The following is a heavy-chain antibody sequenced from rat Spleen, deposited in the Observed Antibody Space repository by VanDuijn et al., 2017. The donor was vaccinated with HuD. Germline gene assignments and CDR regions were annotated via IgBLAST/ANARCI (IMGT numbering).Heavy chain of an antibody. Sequence: EVQLVESGGGLVQPGRSMKLSCAASGFTFSDYYMAWVRQAPKKGLEWVASISYEGSGTYYGDSVKGRFAISRDNAKRNLYLQMNRLRSEDTANYYCVRLEYYFDYWGQGVMVTVSS. V-gene: IGHV5-22*01. J-gene: IGHJ2*01. CDR1: GFTFSDYY. CDR3: VRLEYYFDY. CDR2: ISYEGSGT.